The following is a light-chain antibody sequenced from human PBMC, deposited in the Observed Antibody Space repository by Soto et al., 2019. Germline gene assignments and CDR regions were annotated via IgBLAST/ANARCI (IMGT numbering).Light chain of an antibody. J-gene: IGKJ1*01. CDR2: GAS. CDR1: QSVSSNY. CDR3: QQSGRSGT. Sequence: VMTQSPGTMSLTTGERATHSCRASQSVSSNYSAWYQQKPGQPPRLLIYGASSRATGIPDRFSGSGSGTDFTLTISILEHEDSAEYCCQQSGRSGTFGQGTKVDIK. V-gene: IGKV3-20*01.